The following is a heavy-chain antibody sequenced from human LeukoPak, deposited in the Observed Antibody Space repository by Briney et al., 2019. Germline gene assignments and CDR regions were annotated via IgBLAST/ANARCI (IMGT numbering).Heavy chain of an antibody. Sequence: ASVKVSCKASGYTFSAYYMHWVRQAPGQGLEWMGWINPNTGGTNYAQKLQGRVTMTTDTSTSTAYMELRSLRSDDTAVYYCARLRGYSYDFDYWGQGTLVTVSS. CDR2: INPNTGGT. CDR1: GYTFSAYY. J-gene: IGHJ4*02. V-gene: IGHV1-2*02. CDR3: ARLRGYSYDFDY. D-gene: IGHD5-18*01.